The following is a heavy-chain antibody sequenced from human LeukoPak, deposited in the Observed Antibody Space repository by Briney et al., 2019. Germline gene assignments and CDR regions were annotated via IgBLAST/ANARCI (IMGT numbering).Heavy chain of an antibody. CDR1: GFTLSSYG. V-gene: IGHV3-23*01. Sequence: GGSLRLSCAASGFTLSSYGMHWVRQAPGEGLEWVSAISGSGGSTYYADSVKGRFTISRDNSTNTLYLQMNSLRAEDTAIYYCAKGKTATGTFEYWGQGTLVTVSS. J-gene: IGHJ4*02. CDR3: AKGKTATGTFEY. CDR2: ISGSGGST. D-gene: IGHD6-13*01.